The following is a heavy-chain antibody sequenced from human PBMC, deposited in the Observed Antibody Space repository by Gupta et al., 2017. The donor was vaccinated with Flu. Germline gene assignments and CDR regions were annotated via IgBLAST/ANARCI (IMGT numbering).Heavy chain of an antibody. D-gene: IGHD4-17*01. CDR3: ARSNYGDYSGHDAFDI. CDR2: IWNDGSNK. J-gene: IGHJ3*02. CDR1: GSIFSKYG. V-gene: IGHV3-33*01. Sequence: QEQLVESGGGVVQPGRSLRLSCAASGSIFSKYGMHWVCPAPGKGLEWVAVIWNDGSNKYYVDSVKGRFTISRDSSKNTLYLQMDSLRAEDTAMYYCARSNYGDYSGHDAFDIWGQGTMVTVSS.